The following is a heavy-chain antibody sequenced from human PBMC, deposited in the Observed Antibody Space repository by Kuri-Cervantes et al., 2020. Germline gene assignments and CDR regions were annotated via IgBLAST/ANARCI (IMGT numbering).Heavy chain of an antibody. CDR2: ISSSSSYI. CDR1: GFTFSSYS. D-gene: IGHD2-2*03. J-gene: IGHJ6*02. V-gene: IGHV3-21*04. CDR3: ARDQLDIVVVPGWHYYGMDV. Sequence: GESLKISCAASGFTFSSYSMNWVRQAPGKGLEWVSSISSSSSYIYYADSVKGRFTISRDNAKNSLYLQMNSLRAEDTAVYYCARDQLDIVVVPGWHYYGMDVWGQGTTGTVSS.